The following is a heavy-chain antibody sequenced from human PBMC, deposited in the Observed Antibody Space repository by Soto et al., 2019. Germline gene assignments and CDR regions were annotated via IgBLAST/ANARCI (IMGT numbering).Heavy chain of an antibody. Sequence: EVQLVESGGGLVQPGGSLRLSCAASGFTFSNYWMHWVRQAPGKGLVWVSRINSDGSSINYADSVKGRFTISRDNAKNTLYLQMNSLRAEDTAVYYCPRRHRCTNGVCYEIDYWGQGTLVTVSS. CDR2: INSDGSSI. D-gene: IGHD2-8*01. CDR3: PRRHRCTNGVCYEIDY. V-gene: IGHV3-74*01. CDR1: GFTFSNYW. J-gene: IGHJ4*02.